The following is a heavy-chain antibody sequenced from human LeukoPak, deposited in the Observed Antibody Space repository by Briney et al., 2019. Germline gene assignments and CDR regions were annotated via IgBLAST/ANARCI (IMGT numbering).Heavy chain of an antibody. J-gene: IGHJ5*02. V-gene: IGHV1-69*05. CDR3: ARTYIGSDPEGDVPDYSVTSVPANNWFDP. CDR2: IIPIFGTA. CDR1: GGTFSSYA. D-gene: IGHD1-26*01. Sequence: ASVKVSCKASGGTFSSYAISWVRQAPGQGLEWMGGIIPIFGTANYAQKFQGRVTITTDESTSTAYMELSSLRSEDTAVYYCARTYIGSDPEGDVPDYSVTSVPANNWFDPWGQGTLVTVSS.